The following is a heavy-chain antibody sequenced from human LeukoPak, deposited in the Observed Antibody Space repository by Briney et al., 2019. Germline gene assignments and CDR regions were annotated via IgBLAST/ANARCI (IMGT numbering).Heavy chain of an antibody. CDR3: AKGGGGSGSYFDY. V-gene: IGHV3-30*02. J-gene: IGHJ4*02. CDR1: GFTFSSYG. Sequence: SGGSLRLSCAASGFTFSSYGMHWVRQAPGKGLEWVAFIRYDGTNKHYADSVKGRFTISRDNSKNTMDLQMNSLRADDTAVYYCAKGGGGSGSYFDYWGQGTLVTVSS. D-gene: IGHD1-26*01. CDR2: IRYDGTNK.